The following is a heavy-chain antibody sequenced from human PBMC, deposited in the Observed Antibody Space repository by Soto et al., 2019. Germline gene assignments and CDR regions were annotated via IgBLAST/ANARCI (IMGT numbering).Heavy chain of an antibody. Sequence: QVQLVQSGAEVKKPGSSVKVSCKASGGTFSSYAISWVRQAPGQGLEWMGGIIPIFGTADYAQKFQGRVTITADESTSTAYVELSSLGCEDTGVYYCAKNPEKYYYGMDVWGQGTTVTVSS. CDR3: AKNPEKYYYGMDV. CDR2: IIPIFGTA. CDR1: GGTFSSYA. V-gene: IGHV1-69*12. J-gene: IGHJ6*02.